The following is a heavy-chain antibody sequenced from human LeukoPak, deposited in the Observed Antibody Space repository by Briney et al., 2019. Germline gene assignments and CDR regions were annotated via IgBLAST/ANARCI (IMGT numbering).Heavy chain of an antibody. CDR3: ASGLYSSSWYYFDY. D-gene: IGHD6-13*01. CDR2: IYTSGST. Sequence: SETLSLTCTVSGGSISSYYWSWIRQPAGKGLKWIGRIYTSGSTNYNPSLKSRVTMSVDTSKNQFSLKLSSVTAADTAVYYCASGLYSSSWYYFDYWGQGTLVTVSS. CDR1: GGSISSYY. J-gene: IGHJ4*02. V-gene: IGHV4-4*07.